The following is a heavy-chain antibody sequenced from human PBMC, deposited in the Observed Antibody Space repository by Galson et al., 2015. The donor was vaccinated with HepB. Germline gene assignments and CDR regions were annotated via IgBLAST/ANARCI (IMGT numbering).Heavy chain of an antibody. D-gene: IGHD3-16*01. CDR3: AKGPRGYDYYGMDV. V-gene: IGHV3-43*01. Sequence: SLRLSCAASGFTFDDYTMHWVRQAPGKGLEWVSLISWDGGSTYYADSVKGRFTISRDNSKNSLYLQMNSLRTEDTALYYCAKGPRGYDYYGMDVWGQGTTVTVSS. CDR2: ISWDGGST. J-gene: IGHJ6*02. CDR1: GFTFDDYT.